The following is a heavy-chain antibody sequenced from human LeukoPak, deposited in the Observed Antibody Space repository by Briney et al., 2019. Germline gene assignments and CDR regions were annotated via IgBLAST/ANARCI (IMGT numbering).Heavy chain of an antibody. J-gene: IGHJ4*02. CDR1: GFTFSSYS. Sequence: PGGSLRLSCAASGFTFSSYSMNWVRQAPGKGLEWVSSISSTSSYIYYADSVKGRFTISRDNAKNSLYLQMNSLRAEDTAVYFCASPAYGDYALFDYWGQGTLVTVSS. CDR3: ASPAYGDYALFDY. V-gene: IGHV3-21*01. CDR2: ISSTSSYI. D-gene: IGHD4-17*01.